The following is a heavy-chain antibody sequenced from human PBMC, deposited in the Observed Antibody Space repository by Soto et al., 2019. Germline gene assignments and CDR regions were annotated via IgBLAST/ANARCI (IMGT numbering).Heavy chain of an antibody. V-gene: IGHV1-2*04. D-gene: IGHD1-26*01. CDR1: GYTFTGYY. CDR2: INPNSGGT. CDR3: ARVGEGSYTPFDY. J-gene: IGHJ4*02. Sequence: ASVKVSCKDSGYTFTGYYMHWVRQAPGQGLEWMGWINPNSGGTNYAQKFQGWVTMTRDTSISTAYMELSRLRSDDTAVYYCARVGEGSYTPFDYWGQGTLVTVSS.